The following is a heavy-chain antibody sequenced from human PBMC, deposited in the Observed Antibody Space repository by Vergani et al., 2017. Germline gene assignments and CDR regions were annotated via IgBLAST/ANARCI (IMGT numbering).Heavy chain of an antibody. D-gene: IGHD6-13*01. V-gene: IGHV4-34*01. Sequence: QVQLQQRGAGLLKPSETLSLTCAVYGGSFSGYYWSWIRQPPGKGLEWIGEINHSGSTNYNPSLKSRVTISVDTSKNQFSLKLSSVTAADTAVYYCARVEDSSWLYDYWGQGTLVTVSS. CDR2: INHSGST. CDR3: ARVEDSSWLYDY. CDR1: GGSFSGYY. J-gene: IGHJ4*02.